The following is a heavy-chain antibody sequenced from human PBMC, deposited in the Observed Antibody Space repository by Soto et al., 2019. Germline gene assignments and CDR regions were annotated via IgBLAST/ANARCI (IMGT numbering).Heavy chain of an antibody. V-gene: IGHV3-53*01. CDR3: ARDGYSFALNF. J-gene: IGHJ4*02. CDR1: GFSVSSYH. CDR2: IDSDAKT. Sequence: EVQLVESGGGLIQPGESLRLSCAAPGFSVSSYHMSWVRQAPGKGLEWVSGIDSDAKTFYADSVNGRFIISRDNSENTLFLQLNSLRAEDTAVYFCARDGYSFALNFWGPGTLVTVSS. D-gene: IGHD5-18*01.